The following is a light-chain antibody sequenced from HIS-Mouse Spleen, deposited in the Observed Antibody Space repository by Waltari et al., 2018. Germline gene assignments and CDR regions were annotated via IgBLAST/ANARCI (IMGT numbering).Light chain of an antibody. CDR1: QSFVYSDGNTY. CDR3: MQGTHWLWT. Sequence: DVVMTQSPLPLPVTLGQPASISCRSSQSFVYSDGNTYLNCIQQRRGPSPRRLIYKVSNRDAGLPDRFSGSGSGTDFTLNISRVEAEDVWVYYCMQGTHWLWTFGQGTKVEIK. CDR2: KVS. J-gene: IGKJ1*01. V-gene: IGKV2-30*01.